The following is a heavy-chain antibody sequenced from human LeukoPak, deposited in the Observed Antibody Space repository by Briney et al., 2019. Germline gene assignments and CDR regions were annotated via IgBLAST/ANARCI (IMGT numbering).Heavy chain of an antibody. J-gene: IGHJ4*02. CDR2: IYYTGSGST. Sequence: SETLSLTCTVSGGSISSYYWGWIRQPPGKGLEWIGSIYYTGSGSTSHNPSLKSRVTISVDTSKNQFSLNLNSVTAADTAVYYCARHAVYAGSGWAFDYWGQGTLVTVFS. CDR1: GGSISSYY. D-gene: IGHD6-19*01. CDR3: ARHAVYAGSGWAFDY. V-gene: IGHV4-59*08.